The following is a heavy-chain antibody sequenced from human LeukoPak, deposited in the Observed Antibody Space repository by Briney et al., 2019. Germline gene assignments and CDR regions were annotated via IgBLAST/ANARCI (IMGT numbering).Heavy chain of an antibody. CDR2: IYYSGST. CDR1: GGSISSYY. D-gene: IGHD3-22*01. J-gene: IGHJ5*02. Sequence: SETLSLTXTVSGGSISSYYWSWIRQPPGKGLEWIGYIYYSGSTNYNPSLKSRVTISVDTSKNQFSLKLSSVTAADTAVYYCARVTVTYYYDSSGYVRFDPWGQGTLVTVSS. CDR3: ARVTVTYYYDSSGYVRFDP. V-gene: IGHV4-59*01.